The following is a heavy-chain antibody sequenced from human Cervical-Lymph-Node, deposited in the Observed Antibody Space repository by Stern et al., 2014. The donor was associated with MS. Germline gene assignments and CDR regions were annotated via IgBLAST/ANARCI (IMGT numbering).Heavy chain of an antibody. CDR2: ISWNSGRI. Sequence: VQLVESGGGLVQPGRSLRLSCAASGFTFDDYAMHWVRQAPGKGLEWVSGISWNSGRIGYADSVKGRFIISRDNAKNSLYLQMNSLRAEDTALYYCAKGTFSVAGTFFDHWGQGTLVTVSS. CDR1: GFTFDDYA. V-gene: IGHV3-9*01. CDR3: AKGTFSVAGTFFDH. J-gene: IGHJ4*02. D-gene: IGHD6-19*01.